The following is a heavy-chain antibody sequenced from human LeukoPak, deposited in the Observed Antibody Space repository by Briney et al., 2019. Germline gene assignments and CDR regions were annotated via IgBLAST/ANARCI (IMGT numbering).Heavy chain of an antibody. V-gene: IGHV4-59*01. Sequence: SETLSLTCTVSGASISSYYCNWIRQSPGKGLEWIGYMFYSGNTNYSPSLKSRVTISVDTSKNQFSLKLSSVTAADTAVYYCARRHHNWDYWGQGTLVTVSS. D-gene: IGHD5-24*01. CDR2: MFYSGNT. CDR1: GASISSYY. CDR3: ARRHHNWDY. J-gene: IGHJ4*02.